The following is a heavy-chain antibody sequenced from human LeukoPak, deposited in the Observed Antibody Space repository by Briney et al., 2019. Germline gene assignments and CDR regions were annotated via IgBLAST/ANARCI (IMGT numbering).Heavy chain of an antibody. CDR3: AKDLGAVAGPLDY. CDR1: GFTVSSNY. CDR2: ISYDGSNK. V-gene: IGHV3-30*18. J-gene: IGHJ4*02. Sequence: GGSLRLSCAASGFTVSSNYMSWVRQAPGKGLEWVAVISYDGSNKYYADSVKGRFTISRDNSKNTLYLQMNSLRAEDTAVYYCAKDLGAVAGPLDYWGQGTLVTVSS. D-gene: IGHD6-19*01.